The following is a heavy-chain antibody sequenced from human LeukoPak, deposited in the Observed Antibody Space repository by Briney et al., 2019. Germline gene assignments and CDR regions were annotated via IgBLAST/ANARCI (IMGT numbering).Heavy chain of an antibody. D-gene: IGHD6-19*01. J-gene: IGHJ5*02. CDR2: IIPIFVTA. CDR1: GGTFSSYA. Sequence: SVKVSCKASGGTFSSYAISWVRQAPGQGLEWMGGIIPIFVTANYAQKFQGRVTITADESTSTAYMELSSLRSEDTAVYYCARTLGYSSGWYSEPSPSWFDPWGQGTLVTVSS. V-gene: IGHV1-69*13. CDR3: ARTLGYSSGWYSEPSPSWFDP.